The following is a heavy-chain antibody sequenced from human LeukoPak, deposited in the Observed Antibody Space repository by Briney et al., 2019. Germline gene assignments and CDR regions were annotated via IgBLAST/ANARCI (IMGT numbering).Heavy chain of an antibody. CDR1: GGSISSSSYY. J-gene: IGHJ4*02. CDR3: ARPPFFWSGYYDVSDY. V-gene: IGHV4-39*01. D-gene: IGHD3-3*01. Sequence: SETLSLTCTVSGGSISSSSYYWGWIRQPPGKGLEWIGSIYYSGSTYYNPSLKRRVTISVDTSKNQFSLKLSSVTAADTAVYYCARPPFFWSGYYDVSDYWGQGTLVTVSS. CDR2: IYYSGST.